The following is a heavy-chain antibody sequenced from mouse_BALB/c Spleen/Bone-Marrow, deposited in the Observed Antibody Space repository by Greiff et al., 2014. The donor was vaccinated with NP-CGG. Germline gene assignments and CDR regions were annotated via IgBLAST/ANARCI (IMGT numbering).Heavy chain of an antibody. CDR1: GYSLTGYF. V-gene: IGHV1-37*01. CDR2: INPFNGDT. J-gene: IGHJ4*01. Sequence: EVKLQESGPDLVKPGASVKLSCKASGYSLTGYFLNWVRQSHGKSLEWIGRINPFNGDTFYNQKFKGKATLTVDKSSTTAHMELLSLTSEDSAVYYCGRWGDGYYYAMDYWGQGTSVTVSS. D-gene: IGHD2-3*01. CDR3: GRWGDGYYYAMDY.